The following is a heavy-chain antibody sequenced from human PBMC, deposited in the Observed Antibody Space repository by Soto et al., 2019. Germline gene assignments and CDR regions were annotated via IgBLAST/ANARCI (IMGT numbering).Heavy chain of an antibody. J-gene: IGHJ6*02. CDR2: IYYSGET. CDR1: GDSISRYY. V-gene: IGHV4-59*01. CDR3: ARDQGGEFLKGSGMAV. Sequence: QVQLQESGPGLVKPSETLSLTCTVSGDSISRYYWSWIRLSPGKGLEWIGYIYYSGETNYNPSVKSRVTISVDRTNNQFSLKLSSVTAADTAVYYCARDQGGEFLKGSGMAVWGQGTTVTVSS. D-gene: IGHD3-10*01.